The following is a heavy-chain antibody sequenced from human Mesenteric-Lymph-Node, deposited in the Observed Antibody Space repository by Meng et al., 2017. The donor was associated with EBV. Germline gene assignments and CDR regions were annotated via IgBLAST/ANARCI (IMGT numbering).Heavy chain of an antibody. CDR1: GGSFGGYF. Sequence: QVQLQETGPGLVKPSETLSFTCGVSGGSFGGYFWSWIRQPPGKGLEWIGEINRVGSTNYNPSLKSRLTMSVDTSKNHFSLKLTSVTAADTAVYYCVRCGAVTLVQGGPDHWGQGTLVTVSS. J-gene: IGHJ4*02. CDR2: INRVGST. D-gene: IGHD3-10*01. V-gene: IGHV4-34*10. CDR3: VRCGAVTLVQGGPDH.